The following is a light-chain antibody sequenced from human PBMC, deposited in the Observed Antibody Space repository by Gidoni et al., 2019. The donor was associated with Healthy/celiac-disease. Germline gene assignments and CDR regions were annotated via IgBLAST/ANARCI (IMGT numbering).Light chain of an antibody. CDR1: QSVSSS. CDR3: QQRSNWPRPLT. J-gene: IGKJ4*01. V-gene: IGKV3-11*01. CDR2: DAS. Sequence: EIVLTQSPATLSLSPGERATLSCRASQSVSSSLAWYQQKPGQAPRLLIYDASNRATGIPARFSGSGSGTDFTLTISSLEPEDFAVYYCQQRSNWPRPLTFXGXTKVEIK.